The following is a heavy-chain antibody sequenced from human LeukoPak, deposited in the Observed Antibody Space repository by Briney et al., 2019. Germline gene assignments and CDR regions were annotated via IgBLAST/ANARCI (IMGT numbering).Heavy chain of an antibody. D-gene: IGHD4-17*01. CDR3: ANLYGDYIGY. V-gene: IGHV3-30*02. Sequence: HPGGSLRLSCAASGFTFSSYGMHWVRQAPGKGLEWVAFIRYDGSNKYYADSVKGRFTISRDNSKNTLYLQMNSLRAEDTAVYYCANLYGDYIGYWGQGTLVTVSS. J-gene: IGHJ4*02. CDR2: IRYDGSNK. CDR1: GFTFSSYG.